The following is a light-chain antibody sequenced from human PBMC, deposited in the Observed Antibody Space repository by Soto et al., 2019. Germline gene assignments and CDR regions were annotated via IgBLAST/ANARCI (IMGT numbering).Light chain of an antibody. V-gene: IGKV3-15*01. J-gene: IGKJ4*01. CDR2: GAS. CDR1: QSVSSN. CDR3: QQYNNWPLT. Sequence: EIVMTQSPATLSVSPGERATLSCRASQSVSSNLAWYQQKLGQAPRLLIYGASTRATGIPARFSGSGSGTEFXLTIXSLXSEDFAVYYCQQYNNWPLTFGGGTKVEIK.